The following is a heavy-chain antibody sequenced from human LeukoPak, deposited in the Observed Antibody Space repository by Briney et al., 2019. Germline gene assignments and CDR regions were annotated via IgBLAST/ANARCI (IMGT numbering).Heavy chain of an antibody. CDR2: IYYSGST. D-gene: IGHD2-2*01. CDR3: ARSCTSCNFNWFDP. J-gene: IGHJ5*02. Sequence: SQTLSLTCTVSGGSISSGDYYWSWIRQPPGKGLEWIGYIYYSGSTYYNPSLKSRVTISVDTSKNQFSLKLSSVTAADTAVYYCARSCTSCNFNWFDPWGQGTLVTVSS. V-gene: IGHV4-30-4*01. CDR1: GGSISSGDYY.